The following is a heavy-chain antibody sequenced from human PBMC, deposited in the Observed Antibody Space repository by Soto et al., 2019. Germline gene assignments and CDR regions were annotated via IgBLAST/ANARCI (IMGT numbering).Heavy chain of an antibody. Sequence: EVQLLESGGGLVQPGESLRLSCVASGFTFSIYAMSWVRQAPDKGLEWVSAISASVGSTYYADSVKGRFTISRDNSKNTLYLQISSLSAEDTAVYYCAKYYYGSGNLQHLRGRGTLVTVSS. D-gene: IGHD3-10*01. CDR2: ISASVGST. J-gene: IGHJ2*01. V-gene: IGHV3-23*01. CDR1: GFTFSIYA. CDR3: AKYYYGSGNLQHL.